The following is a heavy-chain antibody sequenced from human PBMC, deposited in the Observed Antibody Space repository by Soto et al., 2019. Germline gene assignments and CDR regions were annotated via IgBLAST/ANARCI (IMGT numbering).Heavy chain of an antibody. V-gene: IGHV3-30-3*01. D-gene: IGHD5-18*01. CDR3: ASARGYSYGSFDY. Sequence: GGSLRLSCAASGFTFSSYAMHWVRQAPGKGLEWVAVISYDGSNKYYADSVKGRFTISRDNSKNTLYLQMNSLRAEDTAVYYCASARGYSYGSFDYWGQGTLVTVSS. CDR2: ISYDGSNK. J-gene: IGHJ4*02. CDR1: GFTFSSYA.